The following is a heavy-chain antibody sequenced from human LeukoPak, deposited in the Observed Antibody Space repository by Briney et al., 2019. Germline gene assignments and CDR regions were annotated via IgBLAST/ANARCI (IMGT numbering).Heavy chain of an antibody. V-gene: IGHV4-59*12. CDR3: ASRTIRLAVAATGGY. D-gene: IGHD6-19*01. CDR1: NDSINNYY. J-gene: IGHJ4*02. Sequence: SETLSLTCTVSNDSINNYYWNWIRQPPGKGLEWIGYIYHTGSTNYNPSLKSRVTISVDKSKNQFSLKLSSVTAADTAVYYCASRTIRLAVAATGGYWGQGTLVTVSS. CDR2: IYHTGST.